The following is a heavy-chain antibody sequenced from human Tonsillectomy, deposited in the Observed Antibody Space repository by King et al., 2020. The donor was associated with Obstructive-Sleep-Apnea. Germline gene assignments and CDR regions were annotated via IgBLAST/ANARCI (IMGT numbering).Heavy chain of an antibody. CDR1: GFTFSSYS. J-gene: IGHJ6*02. CDR2: ISGSGGST. CDR3: AKDGSTYHYYGMDV. Sequence: VQLVESGGGLVQPGGSLRLSCVASGFTFSSYSMTWVRQAPGKGLEWVSTISGSGGSTYYSDPVKGRFTLSRDNSKNTLYLQMNSLRVEDTAVYYCAKDGSTYHYYGMDVWGQGTTVTVSS. D-gene: IGHD1-14*01. V-gene: IGHV3-23*04.